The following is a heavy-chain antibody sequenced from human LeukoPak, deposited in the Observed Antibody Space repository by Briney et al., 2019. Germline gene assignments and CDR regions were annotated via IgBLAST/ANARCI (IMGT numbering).Heavy chain of an antibody. Sequence: SETLSLTCTVSGGSISSSSYYWGWIRQPPGKGLEWIGSIYYSGSTYYNPSLKSRVTISVDTSKNQFSLKLSSVTAAVTAVYYCARPLVATITIFDYWGQGTLVTVSS. CDR1: GGSISSSSYY. V-gene: IGHV4-39*01. CDR3: ARPLVATITIFDY. J-gene: IGHJ4*02. D-gene: IGHD5-12*01. CDR2: IYYSGST.